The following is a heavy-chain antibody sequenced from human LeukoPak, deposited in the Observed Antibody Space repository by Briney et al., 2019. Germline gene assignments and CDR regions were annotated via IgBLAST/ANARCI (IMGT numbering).Heavy chain of an antibody. CDR2: IIPILGIA. CDR1: GGTFSSYA. J-gene: IGHJ6*02. V-gene: IGHV1-69*04. CDR3: ARDETEYDYDSRGYPLEVYYGMDV. D-gene: IGHD3-22*01. Sequence: GASVKVSCKASGGTFSSYAISWVRQAPGQGLEWMGRIIPILGIANYAQKFQGRVTITADKSTSTAYMELSSLRSEDTAVYYCARDETEYDYDSRGYPLEVYYGMDVWGQGTTVTVSS.